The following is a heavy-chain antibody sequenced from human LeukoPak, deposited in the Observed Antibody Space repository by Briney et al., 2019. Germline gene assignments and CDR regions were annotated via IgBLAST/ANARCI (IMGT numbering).Heavy chain of an antibody. Sequence: GWSLRLSFAASGFTFSSYGMHWVRQAPGKGLEWVAVIWYDGSNKYYADSVKGRFTISRDNSKNTLYLQMNSLRAEDTAVYYCARDIGDQAFDYWGQGTLVTVSS. D-gene: IGHD4-17*01. CDR2: IWYDGSNK. V-gene: IGHV3-33*01. J-gene: IGHJ4*02. CDR3: ARDIGDQAFDY. CDR1: GFTFSSYG.